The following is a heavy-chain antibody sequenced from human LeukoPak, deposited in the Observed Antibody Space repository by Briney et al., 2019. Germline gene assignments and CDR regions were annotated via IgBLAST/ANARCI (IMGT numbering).Heavy chain of an antibody. CDR3: ARDLDGYDLTFDY. CDR2: IYYSGT. J-gene: IGHJ4*02. V-gene: IGHV4-59*01. D-gene: IGHD5-12*01. Sequence: PSETLSLTCTVSGGSISSYYWSWIRQSPGKGLEWIGYIYYSGTKYNPSLKSRVTISKDTSKNQLSLKVTSVTAADKAVYYCARDLDGYDLTFDYWGQGILVTVSS. CDR1: GGSISSYY.